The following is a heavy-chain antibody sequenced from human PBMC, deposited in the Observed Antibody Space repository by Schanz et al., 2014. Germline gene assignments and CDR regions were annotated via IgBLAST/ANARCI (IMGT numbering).Heavy chain of an antibody. D-gene: IGHD6-19*01. CDR3: ARNKYTSGWYYFDY. J-gene: IGHJ4*02. Sequence: QVQLQESAPGLVMPSETLSLTCTVSGDSVNSNYWNWIRQSPGRGLEWIGHFYNPGSTNYNPSLKTRAPISIHTPKTQVPLKLPSVTAADTAVYFCARNKYTSGWYYFDYWGQGVLVTVSS. CDR2: FYNPGST. CDR1: GDSVNSNY. V-gene: IGHV4-59*08.